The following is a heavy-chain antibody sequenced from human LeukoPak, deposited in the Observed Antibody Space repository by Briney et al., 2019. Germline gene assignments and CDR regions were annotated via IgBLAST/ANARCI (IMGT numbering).Heavy chain of an antibody. J-gene: IGHJ4*02. Sequence: GGSLRLSCATSAFTFRTFGMHWVRQAPAKGLEWVAFIRNDGSDTYYADSVKGRFTISRDNSKNILYLQMNSLGPDDTAVCYCAKDRSLYCGGDCPEYWGQGTLVTVSS. CDR1: AFTFRTFG. CDR3: AKDRSLYCGGDCPEY. CDR2: IRNDGSDT. D-gene: IGHD2-21*01. V-gene: IGHV3-30*02.